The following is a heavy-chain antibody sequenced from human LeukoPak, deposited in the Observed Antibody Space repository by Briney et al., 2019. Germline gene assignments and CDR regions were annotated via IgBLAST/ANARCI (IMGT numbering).Heavy chain of an antibody. D-gene: IGHD6-13*01. CDR1: GYTFTSYG. CDR2: ISAYDGNT. Sequence: ASVKVSCKASGYTFTSYGISWVRQAPGQGLEWMGWISAYDGNTNYAQKLQGRVTMTTDTSTSTAYMELRSLRSDDTAVYYCARWGKYSSSWYVIDYWGQGTLVTVSS. V-gene: IGHV1-18*01. CDR3: ARWGKYSSSWYVIDY. J-gene: IGHJ4*02.